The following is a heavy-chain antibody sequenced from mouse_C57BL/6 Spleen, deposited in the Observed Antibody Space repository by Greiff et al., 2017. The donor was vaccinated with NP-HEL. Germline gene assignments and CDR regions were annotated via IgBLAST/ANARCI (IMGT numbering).Heavy chain of an antibody. J-gene: IGHJ4*01. CDR1: GYTFTSYW. CDR2: IYPSDGGT. CDR3: ARTVSYAMDY. D-gene: IGHD1-1*01. Sequence: VQLQQPGAELVRPGSSVKLSCKASGYTFTSYWMHWVKQRPIQGLEWIGNIYPSDGGTHYNQKFKDKATLTVDKSSSTAYMQLSSLTSEDSAVYYCARTVSYAMDYWGQGTSVTVSS. V-gene: IGHV1-52*01.